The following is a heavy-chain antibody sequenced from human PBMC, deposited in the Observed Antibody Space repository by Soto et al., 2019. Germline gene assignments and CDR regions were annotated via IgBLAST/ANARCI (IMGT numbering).Heavy chain of an antibody. V-gene: IGHV4-59*01. CDR3: ARYRREAVAGYTLDN. J-gene: IGHJ4*02. Sequence: PSETLSLTCTVSGDSISSNYWTWIRQPPGKGLEWIGYVYNSGSTNYNPSLKSRVTISEDTSKSQFSLKVNSMTAAETAVYYCARYRREAVAGYTLDNWGQGILVTVSS. CDR2: VYNSGST. D-gene: IGHD6-13*01. CDR1: GDSISSNY.